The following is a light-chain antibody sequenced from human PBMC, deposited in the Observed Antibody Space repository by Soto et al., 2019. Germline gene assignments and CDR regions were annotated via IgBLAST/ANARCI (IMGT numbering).Light chain of an antibody. CDR2: DVT. CDR3: CSYAGSYTWV. J-gene: IGLJ3*02. CDR1: SSDVGGYNY. V-gene: IGLV2-11*01. Sequence: QSALTQPRSVSGSPGQSVTISCTGTSSDVGGYNYVSWYQHHPGTAPKVMIYDVTKRPSGVPDRFSGSKSGNTASLTISGLQAEDEADYYCCSYAGSYTWVFGGGTKLTAL.